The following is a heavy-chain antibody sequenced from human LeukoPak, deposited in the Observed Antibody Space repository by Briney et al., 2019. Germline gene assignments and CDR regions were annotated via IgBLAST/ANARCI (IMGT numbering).Heavy chain of an antibody. CDR1: GGSISSSSYY. D-gene: IGHD4-17*01. Sequence: KPSETLSLTCTVSGGSISSSSYYWGWIRQPPGKGLEWIGSIYYSGSTYYNPSLKSRVTISVDTSKNQFSLKLSSVTAADTAVYYCASADSGYGDYGWVFDYWGQGTLATVSS. V-gene: IGHV4-39*01. J-gene: IGHJ4*02. CDR3: ASADSGYGDYGWVFDY. CDR2: IYYSGST.